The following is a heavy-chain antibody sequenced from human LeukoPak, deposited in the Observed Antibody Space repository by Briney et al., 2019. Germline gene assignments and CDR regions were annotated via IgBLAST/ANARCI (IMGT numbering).Heavy chain of an antibody. Sequence: GGSLRLSCAASGFTFSGYSMNWVRQAPGKGLEWVANIKQDGSEKYYVDSVKGRFTISRDNAKNSLYLQMNSLRAEDTAVYYCARGTSEYSSSWGYWGQGTLVTVSS. CDR1: GFTFSGYS. V-gene: IGHV3-7*01. CDR2: IKQDGSEK. J-gene: IGHJ4*02. D-gene: IGHD6-6*01. CDR3: ARGTSEYSSSWGY.